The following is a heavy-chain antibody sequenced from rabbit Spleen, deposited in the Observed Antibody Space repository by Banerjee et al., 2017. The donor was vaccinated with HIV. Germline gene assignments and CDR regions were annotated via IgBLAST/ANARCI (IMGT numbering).Heavy chain of an antibody. V-gene: IGHV1S45*01. J-gene: IGHJ4*01. CDR2: IYAGSSGST. CDR3: ARTVTSWSLNL. D-gene: IGHD1-1*01. Sequence: QEQLKESGGGLVKPEGSLTLTCKASGFSFSDRDVMCWVRQAPGKGLEWIACIYAGSSGSTYSATWAKGRFTCSKTSSTTVPLPMTSLTVPDTATYFCARTVTSWSLNLWGPGTLVTVS. CDR1: GFSFSDRDV.